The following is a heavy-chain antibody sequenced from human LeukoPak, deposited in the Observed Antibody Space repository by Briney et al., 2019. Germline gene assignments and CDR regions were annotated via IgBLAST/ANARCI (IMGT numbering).Heavy chain of an antibody. J-gene: IGHJ4*02. CDR1: GDSMTSSSYE. V-gene: IGHV4-39*07. D-gene: IGHD1-7*01. Sequence: PSETLSLICKVSGDSMTSSSYEWAWIRQTPGKGLEWIGTISYSGSTDYNPSLKSRVTISVDTSKDQFSLNLSSVTAADTAVYYCARDVKIGATWNYILGNFDYWGQGTLVSVSS. CDR3: ARDVKIGATWNYILGNFDY. CDR2: ISYSGST.